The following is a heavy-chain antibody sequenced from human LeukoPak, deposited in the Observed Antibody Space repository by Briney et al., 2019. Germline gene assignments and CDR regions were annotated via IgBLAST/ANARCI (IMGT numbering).Heavy chain of an antibody. CDR1: GFTFSSYA. V-gene: IGHV3-23*01. CDR2: ISGSGGST. Sequence: GGSLRLFCAASGFTFSSYAMSWVRQAPGKGLEWVSAISGSGGSTYYADSVKGRFTISRDNSKNTLYLQMNSLRAEDTAVYYCAKDGSGWFWGYFDYWGQGTLVTVSS. CDR3: AKDGSGWFWGYFDY. D-gene: IGHD6-19*01. J-gene: IGHJ4*02.